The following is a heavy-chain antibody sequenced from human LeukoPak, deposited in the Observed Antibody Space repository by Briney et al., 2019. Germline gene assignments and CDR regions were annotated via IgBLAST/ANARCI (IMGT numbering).Heavy chain of an antibody. V-gene: IGHV1-69*05. CDR3: ARDDIPRRYFDL. D-gene: IGHD3-9*01. J-gene: IGHJ2*01. Sequence: GASVKVSCKASGGTFSSYAISWVRQAPGQGLEWMGGIIPIFGTANYAQKFQGRVTITTDESTSTAYMELSSLRSEDTAVYYCARDDIPRRYFDLWGRGTLVTVSS. CDR1: GGTFSSYA. CDR2: IIPIFGTA.